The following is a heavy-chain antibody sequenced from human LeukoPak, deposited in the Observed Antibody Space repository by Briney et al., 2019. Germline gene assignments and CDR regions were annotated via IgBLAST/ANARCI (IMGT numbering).Heavy chain of an antibody. V-gene: IGHV3-21*01. CDR2: ISSSSSYI. CDR3: ARDGRNWYDSSDFRSYYYYGMDV. CDR1: GFTFSSYS. Sequence: AGGSLRLSCAASGFTFSSYSMNWVRQAPGKGMEWVSSISSSSSYIYYADSVKGRFTISRDNAKNSLYLQMNSLRAEDTAVYYCARDGRNWYDSSDFRSYYYYGMDVWGQGTTVTVSS. J-gene: IGHJ6*02. D-gene: IGHD3-22*01.